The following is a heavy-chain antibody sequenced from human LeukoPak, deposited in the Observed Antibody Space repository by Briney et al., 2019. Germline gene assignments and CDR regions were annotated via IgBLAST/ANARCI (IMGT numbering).Heavy chain of an antibody. CDR2: INPNSGGT. CDR1: GYTFTGYY. V-gene: IGHV1-2*02. D-gene: IGHD1-26*01. CDR3: ARIRIVGAAEFDY. J-gene: IGHJ4*02. Sequence: ASVKVSCKASGYTFTGYYMHWVRQAPGQGLEWMGWINPNSGGTNYAQKFQGRVTMTRGTSISTAYMEPSRLRSDDTAVYYCARIRIVGAAEFDYWGQGTLVTVSS.